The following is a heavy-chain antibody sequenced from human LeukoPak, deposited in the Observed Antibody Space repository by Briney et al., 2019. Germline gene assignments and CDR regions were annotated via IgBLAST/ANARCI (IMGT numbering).Heavy chain of an antibody. CDR3: TRTPTRYCSITSCPFDY. Sequence: PGGSLRLSCAASGFTFDDYAMHWVRQAPGKGLEWVSGISWNSGSIGYADSVKGRFTISRDNAKDSLYLQMNSLRAEDTAVYYCTRTPTRYCSITSCPFDYWGQGTLVTVSS. D-gene: IGHD2-2*01. J-gene: IGHJ4*02. CDR2: ISWNSGSI. CDR1: GFTFDDYA. V-gene: IGHV3-9*01.